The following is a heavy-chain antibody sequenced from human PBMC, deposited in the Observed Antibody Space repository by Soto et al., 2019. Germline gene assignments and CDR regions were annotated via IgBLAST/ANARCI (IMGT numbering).Heavy chain of an antibody. Sequence: PGGSLRLSCGASGFPCSSYAMSWVRQAPGKGLEWVSAISGSGGSTYYADSVKGRFTISRDNSKNTLYLQMNSLRAEDTAVYYCAKDPVDIVATSEPYFDYWGQGTLVTVSS. CDR1: GFPCSSYA. D-gene: IGHD5-12*01. V-gene: IGHV3-23*01. J-gene: IGHJ4*02. CDR2: ISGSGGST. CDR3: AKDPVDIVATSEPYFDY.